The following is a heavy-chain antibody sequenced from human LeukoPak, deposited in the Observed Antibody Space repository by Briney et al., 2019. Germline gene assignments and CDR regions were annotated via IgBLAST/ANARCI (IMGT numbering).Heavy chain of an antibody. CDR2: IIPIFGTA. D-gene: IGHD3-22*01. J-gene: IGHJ2*01. V-gene: IGHV1-69*01. CDR3: ARSRIVVVKWYFDL. CDR1: GGTFSSYA. Sequence: AASVKVSCKASGGTFSSYAISWVRQAPGQGLEWMGGIIPIFGTANYAQKFQGRVTITADESTSTAYMELSSLRSEDTAVYYCARSRIVVVKWYFDLWGRGTLVTVSS.